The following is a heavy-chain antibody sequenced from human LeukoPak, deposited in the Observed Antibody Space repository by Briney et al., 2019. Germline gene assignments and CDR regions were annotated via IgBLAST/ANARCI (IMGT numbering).Heavy chain of an antibody. CDR2: IIPILGIA. V-gene: IGHV1-69*04. J-gene: IGHJ4*02. D-gene: IGHD5-12*01. CDR3: ARDSRGYSGYDSY. Sequence: SVKVSCKASGGTFSSYAISWVRQAPGQGLEWTGRIIPILGIANYAQKFQGRVTITADKSTSTAYMELSSLRSEDTAVYYCARDSRGYSGYDSYWGQGTLVTVSS. CDR1: GGTFSSYA.